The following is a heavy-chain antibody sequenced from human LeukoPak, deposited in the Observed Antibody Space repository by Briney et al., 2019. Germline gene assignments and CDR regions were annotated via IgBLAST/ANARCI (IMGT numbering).Heavy chain of an antibody. D-gene: IGHD3-3*01. CDR3: ARAAYDFWSGYPSHMDV. J-gene: IGHJ6*03. Sequence: SVKVSCKASGGTFSSYAISWVRQAPGQGLEWMGRIIPIFGTANYAQKFQGRVTITTDESTSTAYMELSSLRSEDTAVYYCARAAYDFWSGYPSHMDVWGKGTTVTVSS. CDR2: IIPIFGTA. V-gene: IGHV1-69*05. CDR1: GGTFSSYA.